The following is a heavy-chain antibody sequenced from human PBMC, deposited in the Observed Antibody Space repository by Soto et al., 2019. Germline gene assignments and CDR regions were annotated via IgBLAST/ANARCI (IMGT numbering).Heavy chain of an antibody. CDR2: IIPILGIA. D-gene: IGHD2-2*01. Sequence: SVKVSCKASGGTFSSYTISWVRQAPGQGLEWMGRIIPILGIANYAQKFQGRVTITADKSTSTAYMELSSLRSEDTAVYYCARGIGVVPAAKIAYLDYWGQGTLVTVSS. CDR3: ARGIGVVPAAKIAYLDY. V-gene: IGHV1-69*02. CDR1: GGTFSSYT. J-gene: IGHJ4*02.